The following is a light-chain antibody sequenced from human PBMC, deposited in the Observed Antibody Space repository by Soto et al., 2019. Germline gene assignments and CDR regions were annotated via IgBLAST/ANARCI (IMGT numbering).Light chain of an antibody. Sequence: QSVLTQPASVSGSPGQSITISCTGTSSDIGDYNYVSWYQQHPGKAPKLIIFEVGDRPSGVSNRFSGSRSGNTASLTVSGLQAEDEADYYCASHAGRKNIIFGGGTQLTVL. CDR3: ASHAGRKNII. CDR1: SSDIGDYNY. V-gene: IGLV2-14*01. J-gene: IGLJ2*01. CDR2: EVG.